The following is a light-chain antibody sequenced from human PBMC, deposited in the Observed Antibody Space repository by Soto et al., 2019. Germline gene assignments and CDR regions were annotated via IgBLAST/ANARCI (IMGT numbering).Light chain of an antibody. Sequence: DIQMTQSPSTLSANMGDRVTITGRASQNVKRCLAWDQQKPGTAPSLLIYEASTLQNGVPSRFGGSGSETEFTLTINSLQPDDSATYYCQQYNRYSWTFGQGTKVDI. V-gene: IGKV1-5*03. J-gene: IGKJ1*01. CDR2: EAS. CDR1: QNVKRC. CDR3: QQYNRYSWT.